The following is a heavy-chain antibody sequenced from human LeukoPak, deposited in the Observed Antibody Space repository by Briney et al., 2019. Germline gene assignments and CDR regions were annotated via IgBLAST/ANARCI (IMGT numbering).Heavy chain of an antibody. CDR3: AKDHRHAVAGNFGY. Sequence: GGSLRLSCAASGFTFSSYAMSWVRQAPGKGLEWVSAISGSGGSTYYADSVKGWFTISRDNSKNTLYLQMNSLRAEDTAVYYCAKDHRHAVAGNFGYWGQGTLVTVSS. CDR2: ISGSGGST. CDR1: GFTFSSYA. D-gene: IGHD6-19*01. J-gene: IGHJ4*02. V-gene: IGHV3-23*01.